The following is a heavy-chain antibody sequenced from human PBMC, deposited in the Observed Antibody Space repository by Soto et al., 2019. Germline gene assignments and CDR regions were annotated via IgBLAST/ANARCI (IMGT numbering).Heavy chain of an antibody. CDR3: ARAHYDILTGYYLDYYYYYMDV. D-gene: IGHD3-9*01. Sequence: ASVKVSCKASGYTFTSYYMHWVRQAPGQGLEWMGIINPSGGSTSYAQKFQGRVTMTRDTSTSTVYMELSSLRSEDTAVYYCARAHYDILTGYYLDYYYYYMDVWGKGTTVTVSS. CDR2: INPSGGST. CDR1: GYTFTSYY. J-gene: IGHJ6*03. V-gene: IGHV1-46*01.